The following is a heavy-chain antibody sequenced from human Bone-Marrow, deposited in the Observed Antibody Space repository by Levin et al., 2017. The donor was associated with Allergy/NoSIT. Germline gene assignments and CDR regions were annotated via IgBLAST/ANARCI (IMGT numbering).Heavy chain of an antibody. Sequence: KVSCKAYGYIFSNFGISWVRQAPGQGLEWMGWVSAYNGNTEYSQKFQGRVTVTTDTSTSTAYMDLGSLRSDDTAIYYCARDPPSSSAAALFDYWGQGTLVTVSS. CDR2: VSAYNGNT. CDR3: ARDPPSSSAAALFDY. J-gene: IGHJ4*02. V-gene: IGHV1-18*01. CDR1: GYIFSNFG. D-gene: IGHD6-13*01.